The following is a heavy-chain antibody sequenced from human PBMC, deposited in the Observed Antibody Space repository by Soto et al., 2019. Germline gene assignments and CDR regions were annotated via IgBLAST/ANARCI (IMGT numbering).Heavy chain of an antibody. V-gene: IGHV1-8*01. CDR2: MNPNRGNT. J-gene: IGHJ5*02. CDR1: GYTFTSYD. CDR3: ARRKAFYNWFDP. Sequence: GASVKVSCKASGYTFTSYDINWVRQATGQGLEWMGWMNPNRGNTGYAQKFQGRVTMTRNTSISTAYMELNSLRSEDTAVYYCARRKAFYNWFDPWGQGTLVTVSS.